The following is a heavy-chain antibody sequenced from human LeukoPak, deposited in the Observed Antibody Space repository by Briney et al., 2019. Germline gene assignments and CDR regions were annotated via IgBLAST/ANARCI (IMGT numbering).Heavy chain of an antibody. CDR1: GFTFSSYN. CDR2: ISSRSSII. D-gene: IGHD3-22*01. J-gene: IGHJ4*02. Sequence: GGSLRLSCAAPGFTFSSYNMNWVRQAPGKGLEWVSYISSRSSIIHYADSVKGRFTISRDNAKNSLYLQMNSLRAEDTAVYYCARTAPDYYDSSGKLWGQGTLVTVSS. V-gene: IGHV3-48*01. CDR3: ARTAPDYYDSSGKL.